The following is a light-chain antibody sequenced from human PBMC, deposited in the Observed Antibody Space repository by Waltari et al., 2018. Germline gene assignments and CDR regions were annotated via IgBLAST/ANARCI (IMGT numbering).Light chain of an antibody. Sequence: QLVLTQSPSASASLGASVKLTCPLSSGHSSNIVAWLQQQPGKGPRFLMKVNSDGSHTTGDEIPDRFSGSSCGAERYLTISNVQSEDEAEYFCETGGQGTWVFGGGTKLNVL. CDR1: SGHSSNI. CDR2: VNSDGSH. V-gene: IGLV4-69*01. CDR3: ETGGQGTWV. J-gene: IGLJ3*02.